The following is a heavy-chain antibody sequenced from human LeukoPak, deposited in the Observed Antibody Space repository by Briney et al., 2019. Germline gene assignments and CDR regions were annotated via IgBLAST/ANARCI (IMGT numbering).Heavy chain of an antibody. CDR3: ARADDYGDYWDY. J-gene: IGHJ4*02. Sequence: SETLSLTCSVSGDSISGSSYYWGWIRQPPGKGLEWIGSIYYSGSTYYNPSLKSRVTISVDTSKNQFSLKLSSVTAADTAVYYCARADDYGDYWDYWGQGTLVIVSS. V-gene: IGHV4-39*07. CDR1: GDSISGSSYY. CDR2: IYYSGST. D-gene: IGHD4-17*01.